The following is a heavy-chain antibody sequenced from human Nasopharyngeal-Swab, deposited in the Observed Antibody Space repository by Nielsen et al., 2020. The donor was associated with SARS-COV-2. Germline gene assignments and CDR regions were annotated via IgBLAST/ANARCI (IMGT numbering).Heavy chain of an antibody. J-gene: IGHJ5*02. Sequence: RQAPGKGLEWIGSVYYSGSTYYNPPLKSRVTISVDTSKNQFSLKLSSVTAADTAVYYCARHVNHYGSGSYLGWFDPWGQGTLVTVSS. D-gene: IGHD3-10*01. CDR3: ARHVNHYGSGSYLGWFDP. V-gene: IGHV4-39*01. CDR2: VYYSGST.